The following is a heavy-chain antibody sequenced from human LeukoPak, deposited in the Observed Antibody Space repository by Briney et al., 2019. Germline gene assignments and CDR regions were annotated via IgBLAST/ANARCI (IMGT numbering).Heavy chain of an antibody. D-gene: IGHD2-2*02. CDR2: ISAYNGNT. Sequence: ASVKVSCKASGYTFTSYGISWVRQAPGQWLEWMGWISAYNGNTNYAQKLQGRVTMTTDTSTSTAYMELRSLRSDDTAVYYCARVVGLYCSSTSCYTTQALYGMDVWAKGPRSPSP. CDR3: ARVVGLYCSSTSCYTTQALYGMDV. J-gene: IGHJ6*02. V-gene: IGHV1-18*01. CDR1: GYTFTSYG.